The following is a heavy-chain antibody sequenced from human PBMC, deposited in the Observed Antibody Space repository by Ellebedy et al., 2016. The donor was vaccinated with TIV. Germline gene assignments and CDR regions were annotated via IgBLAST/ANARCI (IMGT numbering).Heavy chain of an antibody. CDR3: TTDPYSSGWSYYYGMDV. V-gene: IGHV3-49*03. D-gene: IGHD6-19*01. CDR1: GFTFGDYA. Sequence: GESLKISCTASGFTFGDYAMSWFRQAPGKGLEWVGFIRSKAYGGTTEYAASVKGRFTISRDDSKSIAYLQMNSLKTEDTAVYYCTTDPYSSGWSYYYGMDVWGQGTTVTVSS. J-gene: IGHJ6*02. CDR2: IRSKAYGGTT.